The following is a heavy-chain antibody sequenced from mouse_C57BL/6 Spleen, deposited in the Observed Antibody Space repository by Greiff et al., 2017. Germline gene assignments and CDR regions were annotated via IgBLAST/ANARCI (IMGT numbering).Heavy chain of an antibody. CDR3: ARDGYYYFDY. V-gene: IGHV1-18*01. CDR2: INPNNGGT. Sequence: EVNLVESGPELVKPGASVKIPCKASGYTFTDYNMDWVKQSHGKSLEWIGDINPNNGGTIYNQKFKGKATLTVDKSSSTAYMELRSLTSEDTAVYYSARDGYYYFDYWGQGTTLTVSS. J-gene: IGHJ2*01. D-gene: IGHD2-3*01. CDR1: GYTFTDYN.